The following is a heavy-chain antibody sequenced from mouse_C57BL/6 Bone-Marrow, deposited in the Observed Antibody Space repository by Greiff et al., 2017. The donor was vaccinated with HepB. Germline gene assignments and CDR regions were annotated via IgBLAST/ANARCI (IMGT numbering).Heavy chain of an antibody. J-gene: IGHJ3*01. CDR3: AWYDYDGAWFAY. CDR2: ISYDGSN. V-gene: IGHV3-6*01. Sequence: EVQLQQSGPGLVKPSQSLSLTCSVTGYSITSGYYWNWIRQFPGNKLEWMGYISYDGSNNYNPSLKNRISITRDTSKNQFFLKLNSVTTEDTATYYCAWYDYDGAWFAYWGQGTLVTVSA. D-gene: IGHD2-4*01. CDR1: GYSITSGYY.